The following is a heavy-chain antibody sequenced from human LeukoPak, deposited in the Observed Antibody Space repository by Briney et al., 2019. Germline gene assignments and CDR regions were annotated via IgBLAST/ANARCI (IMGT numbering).Heavy chain of an antibody. CDR1: GFTFRAYA. J-gene: IGHJ4*02. Sequence: GGSLRLSCGTSGFTFRAYAMRWVRQAPGKGLEWVAAMSSDGSSKYYTDSVKGRFTISSDNSKNTLYLQMHSLRPEDTAVYYCAGDPDFSTFLQGDYWGQGTQVTVSS. V-gene: IGHV3-30*04. D-gene: IGHD2/OR15-2a*01. CDR2: MSSDGSSK. CDR3: AGDPDFSTFLQGDY.